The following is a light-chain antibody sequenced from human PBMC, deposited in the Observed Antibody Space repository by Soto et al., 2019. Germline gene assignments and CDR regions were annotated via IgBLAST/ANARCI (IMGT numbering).Light chain of an antibody. J-gene: IGLJ1*01. CDR1: SSDVGRYNY. CDR2: EVS. V-gene: IGLV2-14*01. Sequence: QSVLTQAACVSGSPGQSITISCTGASSDVGRYNYVSWYQLHPGKAPKLIIYEVSNRPSGVSNRFSGSKSGNTASLTISGLRAEDEADYYCNSYTSSTAYVFGTGTKVTVL. CDR3: NSYTSSTAYV.